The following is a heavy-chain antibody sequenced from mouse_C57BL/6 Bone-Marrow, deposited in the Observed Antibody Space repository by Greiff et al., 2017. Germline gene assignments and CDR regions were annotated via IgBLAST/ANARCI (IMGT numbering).Heavy chain of an antibody. CDR1: GFTFSSYA. D-gene: IGHD4-1*01. Sequence: DVMLVESGGGLVKPGGSLKLSCAASGFTFSSYAMSWVRQTPEKRLEWVATISDGGSYTYYPHNVKGRFTISRDNAKNNLYLQMSHLKSEDTAMYYCARDRTGPFAYWGQGTLVTVSA. CDR3: ARDRTGPFAY. J-gene: IGHJ3*01. V-gene: IGHV5-4*01. CDR2: ISDGGSYT.